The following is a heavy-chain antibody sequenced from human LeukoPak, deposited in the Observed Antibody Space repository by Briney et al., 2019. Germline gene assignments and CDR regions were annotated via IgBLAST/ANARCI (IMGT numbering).Heavy chain of an antibody. V-gene: IGHV1-2*02. CDR1: GYTFSDYY. Sequence: ASVKVSCKASGYTFSDYYIHWVRQAPGQGLEWMGWINPNTGTTKIPQRFQGRVTMTRDTSISSAYMDLNRLTSDDTAVYYCARGIIPVLGKTSFAPWGQGTLVPVSS. J-gene: IGHJ5*02. CDR3: ARGIIPVLGKTSFAP. D-gene: IGHD3-3*01. CDR2: INPNTGTT.